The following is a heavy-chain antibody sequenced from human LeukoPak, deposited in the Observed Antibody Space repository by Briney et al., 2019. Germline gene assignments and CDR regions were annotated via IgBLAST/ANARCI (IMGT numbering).Heavy chain of an antibody. V-gene: IGHV3-48*04. D-gene: IGHD1-26*01. J-gene: IGHJ4*02. CDR1: GVTFSSLS. CDR3: AAQSSGSSTRAPDF. CDR2: ISASSRTK. Sequence: PGGSLRLSCEASGVTFSSLSLNWVRQPPGKGLEWLSYISASSRTKYYADSVKGRFIASRDNAKNSLFLQMDSLRAEDTALYYCAAQSSGSSTRAPDFWGQGTLVTVSS.